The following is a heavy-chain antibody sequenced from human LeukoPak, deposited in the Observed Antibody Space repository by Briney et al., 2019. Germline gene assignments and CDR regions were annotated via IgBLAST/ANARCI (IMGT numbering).Heavy chain of an antibody. Sequence: GGSLRLSCAASGFTFSSYSMNWVRQAPGKGLEWVSSISSSSSYIYYADSVKGRFTISRDNAKNSLYLQMNSLRAEDTAVYYCVRDVDDYVWGSYDYWGQGTLVTVSS. J-gene: IGHJ4*02. V-gene: IGHV3-21*01. CDR3: VRDVDDYVWGSYDY. CDR2: ISSSSSYI. CDR1: GFTFSSYS. D-gene: IGHD3-16*01.